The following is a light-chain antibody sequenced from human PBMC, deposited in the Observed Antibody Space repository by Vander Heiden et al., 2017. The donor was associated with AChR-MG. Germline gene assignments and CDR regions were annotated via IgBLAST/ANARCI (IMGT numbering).Light chain of an antibody. J-gene: IGKJ5*01. CDR3: QQRTNSPPSIT. CDR2: DVS. Sequence: EIVLTQSPATLSLSPGERATLSGRASQSVSSFLAWYQQKPGQAPRLLMYDVSKRATGTPARFSGSGSGTDFTLTISSLEPDDFAVYYCQQRTNSPPSITFGHGTRLEIK. V-gene: IGKV3-11*01. CDR1: QSVSSF.